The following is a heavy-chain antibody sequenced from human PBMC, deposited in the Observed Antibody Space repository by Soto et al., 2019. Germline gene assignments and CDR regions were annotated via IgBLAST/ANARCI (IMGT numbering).Heavy chain of an antibody. CDR1: GFTFSSYS. J-gene: IGHJ3*02. CDR2: ISSSSSTI. V-gene: IGHV3-48*02. D-gene: IGHD3-22*01. CDR3: AREEDSSGYSAFDI. Sequence: GGSLRLSCAASGFTFSSYSMNWVRQAPGKGLEWVSYISSSSSTIYYADSVKGRFTISRDNAKNSLYLQMNSLRDEDTAVYYCAREEDSSGYSAFDICGQGTMVTVSS.